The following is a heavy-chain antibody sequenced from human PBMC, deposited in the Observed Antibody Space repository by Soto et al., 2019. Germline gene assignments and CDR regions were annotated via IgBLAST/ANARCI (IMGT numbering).Heavy chain of an antibody. D-gene: IGHD3-22*01. V-gene: IGHV4-30-2*01. CDR2: IYHSGTT. J-gene: IGHJ4*02. CDR1: GGSISSGGYS. CDR3: ARGHDSGDC. Sequence: QLQLQESGAGLVKPSQTLSLTCAVSGGSISSGGYSWSWIRQPPGKGLEWIGYIYHSGTTYYNPSLKSRVTISIDTSKNQFSLKLSSVTAADTAMYYCARGHDSGDCWGQGTLVTVSS.